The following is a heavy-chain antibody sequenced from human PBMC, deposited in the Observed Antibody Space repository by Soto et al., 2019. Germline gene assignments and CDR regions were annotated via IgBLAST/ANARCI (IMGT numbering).Heavy chain of an antibody. CDR2: IDSYGGYS. V-gene: IGHV3-74*01. J-gene: IGHJ5*02. Sequence: EVQLVESGGGLVQPGGSLSLSCAASGFTISNYWMHWVRQSPGKGLVWVAGIDSYGGYSRYADSVRGRSTISRDNGKNSLYLQMNSLRHEQTAVYYCARDRPHNWFDPWGQGALVTVST. CDR1: GFTISNYW. CDR3: ARDRPHNWFDP.